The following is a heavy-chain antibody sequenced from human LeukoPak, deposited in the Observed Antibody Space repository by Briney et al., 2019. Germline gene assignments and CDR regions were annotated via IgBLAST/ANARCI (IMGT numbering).Heavy chain of an antibody. J-gene: IGHJ4*02. CDR3: ARGFRDTAMFLDY. CDR2: ISSSGGPI. D-gene: IGHD5-18*01. Sequence: GGSLRLSCVASGITFSSYEMNWVRQAPGKGLEWISCISSSGGPIYYADSVKGRFTISRDNAKNSLYLQMNSLRAEDTAVYYCARGFRDTAMFLDYRGQGTLVTVSS. V-gene: IGHV3-48*03. CDR1: GITFSSYE.